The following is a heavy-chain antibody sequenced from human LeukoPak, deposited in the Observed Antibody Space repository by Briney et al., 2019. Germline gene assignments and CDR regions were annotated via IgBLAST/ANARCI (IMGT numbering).Heavy chain of an antibody. CDR3: VREGAYSTSSPAGY. D-gene: IGHD6-6*01. CDR1: GFTFSSYW. CDR2: INQDGSEK. J-gene: IGHJ4*02. V-gene: IGHV3-7*01. Sequence: GGSLRLSCAASGFTFSSYWMSWVRQAPGRRLEWVANINQDGSEKYYVDSVKGRFIISRDNARNSLFLQMNILTAEDTAIYYCVREGAYSTSSPAGYWGQGTLVSVSS.